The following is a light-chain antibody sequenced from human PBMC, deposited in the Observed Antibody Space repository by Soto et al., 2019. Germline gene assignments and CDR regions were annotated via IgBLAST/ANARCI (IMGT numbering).Light chain of an antibody. J-gene: IGKJ2*01. CDR2: DAS. CDR3: QQYDNLPPYT. Sequence: DIQMTQSPSSLSASVGDRVTITCQASRDISVYLNWYQQRPGKPPKLLIYDASNLQTGVPSRFSGSGSGTHFTFTISSLHPEDIATYYCQQYDNLPPYTFGQGTKLVIK. CDR1: RDISVY. V-gene: IGKV1-33*01.